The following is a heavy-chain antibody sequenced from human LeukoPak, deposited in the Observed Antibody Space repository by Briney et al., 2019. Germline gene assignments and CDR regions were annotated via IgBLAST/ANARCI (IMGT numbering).Heavy chain of an antibody. CDR2: INPNSGGT. Sequence: GASVKVSCKASGYTFTGYYMHWVRQAPGQGLEWMGWINPNSGGTNYAQKFQGRVTMTRDTSISTAYMELSRLRSDDTAVYYCARDMGYCSGGSCYVFDAFDIWGQGTMVTVSS. CDR3: ARDMGYCSGGSCYVFDAFDI. J-gene: IGHJ3*02. V-gene: IGHV1-2*02. D-gene: IGHD2-15*01. CDR1: GYTFTGYY.